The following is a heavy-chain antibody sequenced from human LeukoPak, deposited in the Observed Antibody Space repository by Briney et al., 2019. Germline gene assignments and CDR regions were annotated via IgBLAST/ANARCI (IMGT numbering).Heavy chain of an antibody. CDR3: VRGYSFGPYGMDV. D-gene: IGHD2-15*01. CDR2: ISDSGGST. J-gene: IGHJ6*02. V-gene: IGHV3-64D*09. Sequence: GGSLRLSCSASGFPFSIYAMHCVRQAPGKGLEYVSAISDSGGSTYYADSVKGRFTISRDNSKNTLYLQMSSLRAEDTAVYFCVRGYSFGPYGMDVWGQGTTVTVSS. CDR1: GFPFSIYA.